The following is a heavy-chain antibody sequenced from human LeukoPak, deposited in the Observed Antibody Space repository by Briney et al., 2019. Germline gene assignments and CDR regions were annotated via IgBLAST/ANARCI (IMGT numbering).Heavy chain of an antibody. CDR1: GFTFSSYG. CDR2: IWYDGSNK. V-gene: IGHV3-33*08. J-gene: IGHJ3*02. D-gene: IGHD3-22*01. CDR3: ARDSYYDRTGGAFDI. Sequence: PGGSLRLSCAASGFTFSSYGMHWVRQAPGKGLEWVAIIWYDGSNKYYADSVKGRFTLSRDNSKNTLYLQMNSLRAEDTAVYYCARDSYYDRTGGAFDIWGQGTMVTVSS.